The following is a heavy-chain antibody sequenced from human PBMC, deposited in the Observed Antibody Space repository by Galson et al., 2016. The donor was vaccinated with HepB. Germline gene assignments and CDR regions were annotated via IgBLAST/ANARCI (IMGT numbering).Heavy chain of an antibody. CDR2: IQYSGNT. J-gene: IGHJ3*02. V-gene: IGHV4-39*01. CDR1: AGSIGSHPYY. D-gene: IGHD3-10*01. Sequence: SETLSLTCTVSAGSIGSHPYYWGWVRQSPGKALEWIGSIQYSGNTYYNPALSSRVTIFIDTSKNQISLTLTSVTAADTALYSCARNFVRGVNPGFDIWGRGTMVTVSS. CDR3: ARNFVRGVNPGFDI.